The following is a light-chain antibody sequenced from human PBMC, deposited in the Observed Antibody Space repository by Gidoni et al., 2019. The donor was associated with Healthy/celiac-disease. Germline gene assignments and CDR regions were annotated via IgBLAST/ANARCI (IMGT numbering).Light chain of an antibody. CDR3: QSADSSGTYSVV. CDR2: KDS. Sequence: SYELPQPPSVSVSPGQTARITCSGDALPKQYAYWYQQKPGQAPVLVMYKDSERPSGIPGRFSGSSSGTTVTLTISGVQAEDEADYYCQSADSSGTYSVVFGGGTKLTVL. CDR1: ALPKQY. V-gene: IGLV3-25*03. J-gene: IGLJ2*01.